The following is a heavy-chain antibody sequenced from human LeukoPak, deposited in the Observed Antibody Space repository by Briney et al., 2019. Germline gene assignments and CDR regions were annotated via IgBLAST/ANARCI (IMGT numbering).Heavy chain of an antibody. V-gene: IGHV1-58*02. Sequence: ASVRVSCKASGFTFTRSAMQWVRQARGQRLEWIGWIVVGSGNTNYAQKFQERVTISRDMSTSTAYMELSSLRSEDTAVYYCARARHSNWFDPWGQGTLVTVSS. J-gene: IGHJ5*02. CDR1: GFTFTRSA. CDR3: ARARHSNWFDP. CDR2: IVVGSGNT. D-gene: IGHD2/OR15-2a*01.